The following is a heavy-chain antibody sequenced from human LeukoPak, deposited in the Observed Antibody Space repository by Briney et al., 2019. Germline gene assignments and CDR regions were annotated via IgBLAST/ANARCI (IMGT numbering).Heavy chain of an antibody. J-gene: IGHJ4*02. CDR3: ARVRSRRQQLVLGY. V-gene: IGHV3-23*01. CDR2: ISGGGEST. Sequence: GGSLRLSCADSAFIYFSSYAMSWVRQAPGKGLEWVSGISGGGESTYYADAVKGRFTISRDNSKNTLYLQMNSLRAEDTAVYYCARVRSRRQQLVLGYWGQGTLVTVSS. D-gene: IGHD6-13*01. CDR1: AFIYFSSYA.